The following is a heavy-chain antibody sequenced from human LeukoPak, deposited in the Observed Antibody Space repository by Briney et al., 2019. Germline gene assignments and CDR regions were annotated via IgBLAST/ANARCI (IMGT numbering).Heavy chain of an antibody. Sequence: ASVLISCKAPAYDFNNHFIHWGRQAPGQGLQWVVIINYSTGTTAYAQKFDGRVTMTTDTSTSTVYMELSSLRSEDTALYFCARDGNYNNVPGDFYYFDVWGKGTVVIVSS. V-gene: IGHV1-46*02. CDR3: ARDGNYNNVPGDFYYFDV. CDR2: INYSTGTT. D-gene: IGHD1/OR15-1a*01. CDR1: AYDFNNHF. J-gene: IGHJ6*03.